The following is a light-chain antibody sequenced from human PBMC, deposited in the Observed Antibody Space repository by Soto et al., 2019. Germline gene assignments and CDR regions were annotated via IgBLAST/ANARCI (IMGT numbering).Light chain of an antibody. CDR3: QQYGSSPTWT. Sequence: EIVLTQSPGTLSLSPGERATLSCRASQSVSSSYLAWYQKKPDQAPRLLIYGTSSRATGIPDRFSGSGSGTDFTLTITRLEPEDFAVYYCQQYGSSPTWTFGQGTKVEIK. CDR2: GTS. J-gene: IGKJ1*01. CDR1: QSVSSSY. V-gene: IGKV3-20*01.